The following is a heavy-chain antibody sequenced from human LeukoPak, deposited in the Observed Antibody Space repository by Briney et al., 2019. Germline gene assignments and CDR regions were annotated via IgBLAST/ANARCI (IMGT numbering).Heavy chain of an antibody. V-gene: IGHV3-23*01. CDR1: GFTFSSYG. Sequence: GGSLRLSCAASGFTFSSYGMHWVRQAPGKGLEWVSGISGSGGTTYYADSVKGRFTISRDNSKSTLYLQMNSLRVEDTAVYYCARGYWNFDNWGQGTLVSVSS. J-gene: IGHJ4*02. CDR3: ARGYWNFDN. CDR2: ISGSGGTT. D-gene: IGHD1-1*01.